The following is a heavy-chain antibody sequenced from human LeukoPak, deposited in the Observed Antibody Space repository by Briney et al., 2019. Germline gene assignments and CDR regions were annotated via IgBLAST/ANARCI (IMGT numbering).Heavy chain of an antibody. D-gene: IGHD5-18*01. V-gene: IGHV1-69*13. CDR3: ARAGDSYGYAY. CDR2: IIPIFGTA. J-gene: IGHJ4*02. Sequence: VASVKVSCKASGGTFSSYAISWVRQAPGQGLEWVGGIIPIFGTANYAQKFQGRVTITADASTSTAYMELSSLRSEDTAVYYCARAGDSYGYAYWGQGTLVTVSS. CDR1: GGTFSSYA.